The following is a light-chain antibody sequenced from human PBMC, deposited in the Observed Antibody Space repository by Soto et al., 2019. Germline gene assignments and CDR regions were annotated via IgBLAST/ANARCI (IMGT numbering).Light chain of an antibody. CDR2: GAS. CDR1: QSVSSS. J-gene: IGKJ5*01. CDR3: QQYGTSPRT. V-gene: IGKV3-20*01. Sequence: EIVVSQSPATLSVSPGERVTLSCRASQSVSSSLAWYQQRPGQAPRLLIYGASSKATGIPDRFSGSGSGTDFTLTISRLEPEDFAVYICQQYGTSPRTFGQRTRLAI.